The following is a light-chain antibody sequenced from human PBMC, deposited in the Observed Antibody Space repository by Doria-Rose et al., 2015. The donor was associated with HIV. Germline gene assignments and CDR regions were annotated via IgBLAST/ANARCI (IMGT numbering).Light chain of an antibody. Sequence: TQSPETLSVSPGESATLSCRASQSVSTDLAWYQHKPGQAPRLLIWGASTRATGIPARFSGSGSGTEFTLAISSLQSEDFAINFCHQYNNWPTFGQGTRLDIK. V-gene: IGKV3-15*01. CDR3: HQYNNWPT. CDR2: GAS. J-gene: IGKJ5*01. CDR1: QSVSTD.